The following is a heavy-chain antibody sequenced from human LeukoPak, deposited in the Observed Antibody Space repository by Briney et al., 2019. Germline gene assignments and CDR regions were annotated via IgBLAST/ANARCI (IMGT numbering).Heavy chain of an antibody. Sequence: GGSLRLSCAASGFTFSSYAMSWVRQAPGKGLEWVSTISGSGGGTYYADSVKGRFTISRDDSKNTLYLQMNSLRADDTAVYYCAKDLGRYRNNFFDYWGQGNLVTVSS. J-gene: IGHJ4*02. V-gene: IGHV3-23*01. D-gene: IGHD1-26*01. CDR2: ISGSGGGT. CDR3: AKDLGRYRNNFFDY. CDR1: GFTFSSYA.